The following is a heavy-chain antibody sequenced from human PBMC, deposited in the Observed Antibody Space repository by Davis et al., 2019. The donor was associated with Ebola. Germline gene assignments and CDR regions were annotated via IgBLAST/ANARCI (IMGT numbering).Heavy chain of an antibody. Sequence: GESLKISCAASGISFSNYGMFWVRQAPGKVMEWVAVISPDGSDKNYADSGKGRFTISRDNSKNTLDLQMNSLRPEDTAVYYCARDPFNWNYPGYWFDPWGQGTLVTVSS. CDR2: ISPDGSDK. V-gene: IGHV3-30*03. CDR1: GISFSNYG. CDR3: ARDPFNWNYPGYWFDP. J-gene: IGHJ5*02. D-gene: IGHD1-7*01.